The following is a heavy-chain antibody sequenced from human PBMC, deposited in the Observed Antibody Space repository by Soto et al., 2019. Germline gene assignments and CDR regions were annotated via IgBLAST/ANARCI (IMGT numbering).Heavy chain of an antibody. CDR1: GFTFGAYT. Sequence: EVRLLESGGGSVQPGGSLRLSCAGSGFTFGAYTMAWVRQAPGKGLEWVSGIKGNGDDTYYADSVKGRFTISRDISRNTFYQQINSMRSDDTATYFWGNPARVTARIRFDYWGQGALVTVSS. V-gene: IGHV3-23*01. J-gene: IGHJ4*02. CDR3: GNPARVTARIRFDY. D-gene: IGHD2-21*02. CDR2: IKGNGDDT.